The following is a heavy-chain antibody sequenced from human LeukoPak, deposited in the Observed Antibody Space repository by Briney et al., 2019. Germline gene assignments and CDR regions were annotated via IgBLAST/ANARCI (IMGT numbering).Heavy chain of an antibody. CDR1: GFTFSRFS. J-gene: IGHJ4*02. CDR2: ISSSSGTI. V-gene: IGHV3-48*04. D-gene: IGHD1-7*01. Sequence: GGSLRLSCAASGFTFSRFSMNWVRQAPGKGLEWVSYISSSSGTIYYADSVKGRFTISRDNAKNSLYLQMNSLRAEDTAVYYCAKDERNWNYNLASQTYDWGQGTLVTVSS. CDR3: AKDERNWNYNLASQTYD.